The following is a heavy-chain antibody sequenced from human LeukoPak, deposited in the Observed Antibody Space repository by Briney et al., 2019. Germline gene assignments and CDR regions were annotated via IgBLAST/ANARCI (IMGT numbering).Heavy chain of an antibody. CDR3: ARYCSSTSCYPRRRGFDY. J-gene: IGHJ4*02. Sequence: GGYLRLSCAASGFTFSSYEMNWVRQAPGKGLEWVSYISSRGSTINYADSVTGRFTISRDNAKNSLYLQMNSLRAEDTAVYYCARYCSSTSCYPRRRGFDYWGQGTLVTVSS. CDR2: ISSRGSTI. CDR1: GFTFSSYE. V-gene: IGHV3-48*03. D-gene: IGHD2-2*01.